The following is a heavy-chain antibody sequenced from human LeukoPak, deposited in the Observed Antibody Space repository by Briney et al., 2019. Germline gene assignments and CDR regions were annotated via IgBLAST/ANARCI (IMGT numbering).Heavy chain of an antibody. CDR3: AKDPSYCPNGICCFDY. D-gene: IGHD2-8*01. CDR1: GFTFSTYA. V-gene: IGHV3-23*01. CDR2: ISGNGGNT. Sequence: PGGSLRLSCGASGFTFSTYAMSWVRQAPGKGLEWVSGISGNGGNTYYADSVKGRFTISRDNSKNTLYLQMNSLRAEDTAVYYCAKDPSYCPNGICCFDYWGQGALVTVSS. J-gene: IGHJ4*02.